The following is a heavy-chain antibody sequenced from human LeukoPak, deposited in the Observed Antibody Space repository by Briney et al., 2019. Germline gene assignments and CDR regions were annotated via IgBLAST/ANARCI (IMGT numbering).Heavy chain of an antibody. CDR1: GGSISSYY. CDR3: ARGGYCSSTSCYTSSAYYMDV. V-gene: IGHV4-4*07. CDR2: IYTSGSP. Sequence: PSETLSLTCTVSGGSISSYYWSWIRQPAGKELEWIGRIYTSGSPNYNPSLKSRVTMSVDTSKNQFSLKLSSVTAADTAVYYCARGGYCSSTSCYTSSAYYMDVWGKGTTVTVSS. J-gene: IGHJ6*03. D-gene: IGHD2-2*02.